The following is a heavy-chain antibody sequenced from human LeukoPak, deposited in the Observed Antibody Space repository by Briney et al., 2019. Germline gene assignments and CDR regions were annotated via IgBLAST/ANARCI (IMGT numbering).Heavy chain of an antibody. CDR1: GFTFSSYS. V-gene: IGHV3-48*04. Sequence: PGGSLRLSCAASGFTFSSYSMNWVRQAPGKGLEWVSYISYSSSTIYYADSVKGRFTISRDNAKNTLYLQMNSLRAEDTAVYYCARARGIAARPHYWGQGTLVTVSS. J-gene: IGHJ4*02. CDR3: ARARGIAARPHY. CDR2: ISYSSSTI. D-gene: IGHD6-6*01.